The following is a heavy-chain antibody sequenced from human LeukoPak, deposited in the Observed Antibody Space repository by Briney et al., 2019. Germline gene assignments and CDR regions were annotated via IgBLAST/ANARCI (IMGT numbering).Heavy chain of an antibody. Sequence: SETLSLTCTVSGGSISSYYWSWIRQPPRKGLDLIGYIYYSGSPTYNTFLKRRVNISVDKSKIKFCLKMSSVTAADTGVYYCVRVNPFGSGSYIDYWGQGTLVTVSS. CDR2: IYYSGSP. CDR1: GGSISSYY. J-gene: IGHJ4*02. V-gene: IGHV4-59*01. D-gene: IGHD3-10*01. CDR3: VRVNPFGSGSYIDY.